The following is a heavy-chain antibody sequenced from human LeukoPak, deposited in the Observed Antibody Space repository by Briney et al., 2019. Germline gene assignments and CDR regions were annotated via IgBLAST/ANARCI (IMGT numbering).Heavy chain of an antibody. Sequence: PGGSLRLSCAASGFTFSSYSMNWVRQAPGKGLEWVSYISSSSTIYYADSVKGRFTISRDNAKNSLYLQMNSLRAEDTAVYYCARPITMVRGVPSDYWGQGTLVTVSS. D-gene: IGHD3-10*01. CDR2: ISSSSTI. CDR3: ARPITMVRGVPSDY. J-gene: IGHJ4*02. CDR1: GFTFSSYS. V-gene: IGHV3-48*01.